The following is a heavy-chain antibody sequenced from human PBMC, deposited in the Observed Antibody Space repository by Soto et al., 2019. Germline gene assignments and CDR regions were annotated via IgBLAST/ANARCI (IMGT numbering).Heavy chain of an antibody. V-gene: IGHV4-59*05. CDR3: ARSSSWYGAFDI. CDR1: GFTFSSYSMN. J-gene: IGHJ3*02. CDR2: IYYSGST. D-gene: IGHD6-13*01. Sequence: GSLRLSCAASGFTFSSYSMNWVRQAPGKGLEWIGSIYYSGSTYYNPSLKSRVTISVDTSKNQFSLKLSSVTAADTAVYYCARSSSWYGAFDIWGQGTMVTVSS.